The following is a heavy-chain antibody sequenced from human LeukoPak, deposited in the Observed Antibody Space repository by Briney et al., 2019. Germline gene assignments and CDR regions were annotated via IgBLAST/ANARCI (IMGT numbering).Heavy chain of an antibody. CDR1: GGSFSGYY. Sequence: SETLSLTCAVYGGSFSGYYWSWIRQPPGKGLEWLGEINHSGSTNYNPSLKSRVTISVDTSKNQFSLKLSSVTAADTAVYYCARDSSGWYHRGFDYWGQGTLVTVSS. D-gene: IGHD6-19*01. CDR3: ARDSSGWYHRGFDY. V-gene: IGHV4-34*01. CDR2: INHSGST. J-gene: IGHJ4*02.